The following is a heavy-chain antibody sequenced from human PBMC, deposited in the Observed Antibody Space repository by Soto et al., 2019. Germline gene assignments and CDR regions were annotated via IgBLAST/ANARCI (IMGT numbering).Heavy chain of an antibody. Sequence: EVQLLESGGGLVQPGGSLRLSCAASGFTFNNYAMSWVRRAPGKGLEWVSTVGCSVSSTYYADSVKCRFTIPRDNSKNTPQRLVSRPRAEDTAVYYCTKKYHYDSRTYLYHFDYWGQGTLVIVSS. CDR3: TKKYHYDSRTYLYHFDY. V-gene: IGHV3-23*01. CDR2: VGCSVSST. CDR1: GFTFNNYA. D-gene: IGHD3-16*01. J-gene: IGHJ4*02.